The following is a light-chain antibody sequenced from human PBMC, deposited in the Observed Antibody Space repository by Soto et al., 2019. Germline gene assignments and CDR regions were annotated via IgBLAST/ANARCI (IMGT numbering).Light chain of an antibody. CDR2: DVS. J-gene: IGKJ2*01. CDR1: QSFCSL. Sequence: DIQMTQSPSTLSASVGHRLTITCRSSQSFCSLLAWHQQKPGRAPKLLIYDVSTLENGVPSRFSGSGSGTEFTLTISSLQPDDFATYHCQQYKNYPYTFGQGTKLEIK. CDR3: QQYKNYPYT. V-gene: IGKV1-5*01.